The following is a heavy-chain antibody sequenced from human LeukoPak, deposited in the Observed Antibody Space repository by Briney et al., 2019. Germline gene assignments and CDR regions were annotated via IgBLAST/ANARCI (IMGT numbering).Heavy chain of an antibody. CDR3: ARLGLGQQLAYFDY. J-gene: IGHJ4*02. CDR2: IDYSGST. Sequence: SETLSLTCAVSGGSIGSSSNYWGWIRQPPGKGLEWIGSIDYSGSTYYNLSLKSRVTISADTSKNQFSLKLNSVTAADTAVYYCARLGLGQQLAYFDYWGQGTRVTVSS. CDR1: GGSIGSSSNY. V-gene: IGHV4-39*01. D-gene: IGHD6-13*01.